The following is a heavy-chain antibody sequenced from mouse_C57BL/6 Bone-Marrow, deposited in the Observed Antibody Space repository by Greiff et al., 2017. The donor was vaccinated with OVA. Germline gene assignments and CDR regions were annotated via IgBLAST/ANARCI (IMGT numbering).Heavy chain of an antibody. J-gene: IGHJ4*01. CDR2: IWTGGGT. Sequence: QVQLKESGPGLVAPSQSLSITCTVSGFSLTSYAISWVRQPPGKGLEWLGVIWTGGGTNYNSALKSRLSISKDNSKSQVFLKRNSLQTDDTARYYCARKDSYYSNYHYYAMDYWGQGTSVTVSS. V-gene: IGHV2-9-1*01. D-gene: IGHD2-5*01. CDR3: ARKDSYYSNYHYYAMDY. CDR1: GFSLTSYA.